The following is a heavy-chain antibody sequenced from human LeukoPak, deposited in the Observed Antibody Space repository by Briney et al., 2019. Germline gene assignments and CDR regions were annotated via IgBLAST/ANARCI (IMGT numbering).Heavy chain of an antibody. CDR1: GYSVSSGYY. V-gene: IGHV4-38-2*02. D-gene: IGHD6-6*01. J-gene: IGHJ4*02. CDR3: ARSQYSSSYYFDY. CDR2: IYHSGST. Sequence: SETLSLTCTVSGYSVSSGYYWGWIRQPPGKGLEWIGSIYHSGSTYYNPSLKSRVTISVDTSKNQFSLKLSSVTAADTAVYYCARSQYSSSYYFDYWGQGTLVTVSS.